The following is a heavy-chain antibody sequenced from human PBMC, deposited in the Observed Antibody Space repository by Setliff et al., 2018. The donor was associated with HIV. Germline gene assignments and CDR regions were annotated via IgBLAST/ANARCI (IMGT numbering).Heavy chain of an antibody. Sequence: GSLRLSCVASGLPFYNYRMTWLRRAPGRGLEWVANIKQDGSDMHYIESVKGRFTIFRDNAKNSVFLQMNSLRAEDTGVYYCATQTGFYNSHWYDYWGQGTMVTVSS. J-gene: IGHJ4*02. CDR3: ATQTGFYNSHWYDY. D-gene: IGHD6-13*01. CDR2: IKQDGSDM. CDR1: GLPFYNYR. V-gene: IGHV3-7*01.